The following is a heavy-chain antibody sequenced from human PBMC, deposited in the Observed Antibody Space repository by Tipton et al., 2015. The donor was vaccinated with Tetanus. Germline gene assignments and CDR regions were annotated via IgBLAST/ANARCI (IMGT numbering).Heavy chain of an antibody. CDR1: GFTFSSYA. D-gene: IGHD4-17*01. J-gene: IGHJ4*02. V-gene: IGHV3-23*01. Sequence: SLRLSCAASGFTFSSYAMSWVRQAPGKGLEWVSAISGSGGSTYYADSAKGRFTISRDNSKNTLYLQMNSLRAEDTAVYYCAKGFHDYGDYAIDYWGQGTLVTVSS. CDR2: ISGSGGST. CDR3: AKGFHDYGDYAIDY.